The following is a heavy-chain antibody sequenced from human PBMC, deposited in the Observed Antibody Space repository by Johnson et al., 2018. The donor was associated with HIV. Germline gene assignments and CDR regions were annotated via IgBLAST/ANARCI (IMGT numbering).Heavy chain of an antibody. CDR1: GFTFDDYG. D-gene: IGHD6-13*01. CDR3: AKELGSSWYHYAFDI. CDR2: VHWNGGST. V-gene: IGHV3-20*04. Sequence: VQLVESGGSVVRPGGSLRLSCAASGFTFDDYGMSWVRQAPGKGLEWVSGVHWNGGSTGYADSVKGRFTISRDNAKNTLYLQMNSLRAEDTAVYYCAKELGSSWYHYAFDIWGQGTMVTVSS. J-gene: IGHJ3*02.